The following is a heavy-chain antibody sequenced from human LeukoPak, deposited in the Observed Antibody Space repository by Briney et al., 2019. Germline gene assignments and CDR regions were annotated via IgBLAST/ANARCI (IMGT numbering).Heavy chain of an antibody. J-gene: IGHJ2*01. D-gene: IGHD3-10*01. CDR3: ARREVFGYWYFDL. CDR2: IYYSGST. Sequence: SETLSLTCTVSGGSISSYYWSWIRQPPGKGLEWIGYIYYSGSTNYNPSLKSRVTISVDTSKNQFSLKLSSVTAADTAVYYCARREVFGYWYFDLWGRGTLVTVSS. CDR1: GGSISSYY. V-gene: IGHV4-59*01.